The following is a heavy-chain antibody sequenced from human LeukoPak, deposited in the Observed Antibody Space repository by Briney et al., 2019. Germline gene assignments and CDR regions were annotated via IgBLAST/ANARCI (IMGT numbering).Heavy chain of an antibody. CDR3: ARDLTPLIQLWPRSVDYNYGMDV. Sequence: GGSLRLSCAASGFTFSNYDMNWVRQAPGKGQEWVANIKEDGSEIYYVDVVKGRFTISRDNANNSLYLQMNSLGAEDTAVYYCARDLTPLIQLWPRSVDYNYGMDVWGQGTTVTVSS. CDR1: GFTFSNYD. D-gene: IGHD5-24*01. V-gene: IGHV3-7*01. CDR2: IKEDGSEI. J-gene: IGHJ6*02.